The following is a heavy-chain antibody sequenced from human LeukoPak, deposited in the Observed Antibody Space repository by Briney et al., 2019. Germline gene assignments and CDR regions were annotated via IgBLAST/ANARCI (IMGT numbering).Heavy chain of an antibody. V-gene: IGHV4-59*12. CDR3: ARDKAAAATGAFDI. CDR2: IYHSGST. J-gene: IGHJ3*02. D-gene: IGHD6-13*01. Sequence: SETLSLTCTVSGGSISSYYWSWIRQPPGKGLEWIGYIYHSGSTYYNPSLKSRVTISVDRSKNQFSLKLSSVTAADTAVYYCARDKAAAATGAFDIWGQGTMVTVSS. CDR1: GGSISSYY.